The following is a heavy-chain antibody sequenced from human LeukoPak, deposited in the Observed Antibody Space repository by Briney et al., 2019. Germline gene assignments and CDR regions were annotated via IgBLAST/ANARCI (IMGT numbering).Heavy chain of an antibody. CDR1: GYSISSGYY. V-gene: IGHV4-38-2*02. J-gene: IGHJ4*02. CDR2: IYHSGST. CDR3: ARDYGDYYDSSGYWDRDY. D-gene: IGHD3-22*01. Sequence: SQTLSLTCTVSGYSISSGYYWGWIRQPPGKGLEWIGSIYHSGSTYYNPSLKSRVTISVDTSKNQFSLKLSSVTDADTAVYYCARDYGDYYDSSGYWDRDYWGQGTLVTVSS.